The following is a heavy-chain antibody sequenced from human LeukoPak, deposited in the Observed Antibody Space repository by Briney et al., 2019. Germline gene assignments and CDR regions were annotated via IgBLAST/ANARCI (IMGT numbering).Heavy chain of an antibody. D-gene: IGHD3-22*01. CDR3: AKDERITMIVVVISPPGAFDI. CDR2: ISSSSSYI. V-gene: IGHV3-21*04. Sequence: GGSLRLSCAASGFTCSSYSMNWVRQAPGKGLEWASSISSSSSYIYYADSVKGRFTISRDNSKNTLYLQMNSLRAEDTAVYYCAKDERITMIVVVISPPGAFDIWGQGTMVTVSS. CDR1: GFTCSSYS. J-gene: IGHJ3*02.